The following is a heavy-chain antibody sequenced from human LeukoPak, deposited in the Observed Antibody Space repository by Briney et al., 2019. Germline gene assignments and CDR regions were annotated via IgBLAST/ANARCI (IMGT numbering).Heavy chain of an antibody. Sequence: SGPALVKPTQTLTLTCTFSGFSLSTSGMCVSWIRQPPGKALEWLARIDWDDDKYYSTSLKTRLTISKDTSKNQVVLTMTNMDPVDTATYYCARIPRLGYGGNPYFDYWGQGTLVTVSS. V-gene: IGHV2-70*11. J-gene: IGHJ4*02. CDR1: GFSLSTSGMC. CDR2: IDWDDDK. CDR3: ARIPRLGYGGNPYFDY. D-gene: IGHD4-23*01.